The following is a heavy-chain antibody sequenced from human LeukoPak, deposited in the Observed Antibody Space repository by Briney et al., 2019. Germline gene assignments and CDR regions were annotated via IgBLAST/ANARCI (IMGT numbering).Heavy chain of an antibody. CDR3: ARLNEVGVPAGLV. CDR1: GGTFSSYA. V-gene: IGHV1-69*04. J-gene: IGHJ4*02. Sequence: GASVKVSCKASGGTFSSYAISWVRQAPGQGLEWMGRIIPILGIANYAQKFQGRVTITADKSTSTAYMELSSLRSEDTAVYYCARLNEVGVPAGLVWGQGTLVTVSS. CDR2: IIPILGIA. D-gene: IGHD2-2*01.